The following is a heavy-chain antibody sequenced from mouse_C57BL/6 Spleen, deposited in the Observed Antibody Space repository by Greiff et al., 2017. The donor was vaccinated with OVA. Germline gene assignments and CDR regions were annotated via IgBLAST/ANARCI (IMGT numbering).Heavy chain of an antibody. J-gene: IGHJ2*01. D-gene: IGHD1-1*01. CDR1: GYTFTSYW. V-gene: IGHV1-50*01. CDR3: AREENYYGSSADD. Sequence: QVQLQQSGAELVKPGASVKLSCKASGYTFTSYWMQWVQQRPGQGLEWIGEIDPSDSYTNYNQKFKGKATLTVDTSSSTAYMQLSSLTSEDSAVYYCAREENYYGSSADDWGQGTTLTVSS. CDR2: IDPSDSYT.